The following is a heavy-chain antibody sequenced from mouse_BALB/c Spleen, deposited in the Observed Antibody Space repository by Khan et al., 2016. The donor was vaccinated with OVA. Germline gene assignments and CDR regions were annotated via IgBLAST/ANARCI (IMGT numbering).Heavy chain of an antibody. CDR3: ARGLFDV. J-gene: IGHJ1*03. V-gene: IGHV1-26*01. Sequence: EVQLQQSGPELVKPGASVRMSCKASGYTFTDYYMKWMKQSHGKSLEWIGDINPNNGDTFYNQKFKGKATLTVDKSSSTAYMQLHSLASEDSAVYYCARGLFDVWGTGTTVTVSS. CDR1: GYTFTDYY. CDR2: INPNNGDT.